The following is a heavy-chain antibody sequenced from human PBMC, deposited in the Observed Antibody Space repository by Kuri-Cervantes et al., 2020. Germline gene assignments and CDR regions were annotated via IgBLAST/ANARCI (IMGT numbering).Heavy chain of an antibody. Sequence: SQTLSLTCAVYGESFSGYYWSWIRQSPGQGLEWIGEINHSGSTNYNPSLKSRVTTSVDTSKNQFSLKLSSVTAADTAVYYCARGQKGGHRYFDLWGRGTLVTVSS. CDR1: GESFSGYY. CDR3: ARGQKGGHRYFDL. V-gene: IGHV4-34*01. CDR2: INHSGST. J-gene: IGHJ2*01.